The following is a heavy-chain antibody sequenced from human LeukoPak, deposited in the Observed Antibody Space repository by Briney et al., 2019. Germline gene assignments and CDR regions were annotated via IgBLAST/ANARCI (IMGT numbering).Heavy chain of an antibody. V-gene: IGHV4-38-2*01. CDR1: GYSISSGYP. Sequence: PSETLCLTCADPGYSISSGYPCGWIRQPPGKGLGWFGSTNYSGTTYFYPFLKSRVTISVVTSKNQFSLKLRSVTAADTAVYYCARVRFYDTSGYSTPYYLDYWGEGARLTVSS. J-gene: IGHJ4*02. D-gene: IGHD3-22*01. CDR3: ARVRFYDTSGYSTPYYLDY. CDR2: TNYSGTT.